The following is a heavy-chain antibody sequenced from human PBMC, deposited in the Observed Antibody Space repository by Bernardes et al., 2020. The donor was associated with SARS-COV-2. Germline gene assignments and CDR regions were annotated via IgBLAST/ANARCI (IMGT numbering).Heavy chain of an antibody. J-gene: IGHJ3*01. V-gene: IGHV1-2*02. CDR1: GYTFTGYY. CDR2: INPKSGDT. CDR3: ASVTWSQYDDFDF. D-gene: IGHD1-26*01. Sequence: AAVKDSCKASGYTFTGYYMHWVRQAPGQGLEWMGWINPKSGDTNYAQKFQGRVTMTRDTSISTAYMELTRLTSDDTAIYYCASVTWSQYDDFDFWGQGTMVSVSS.